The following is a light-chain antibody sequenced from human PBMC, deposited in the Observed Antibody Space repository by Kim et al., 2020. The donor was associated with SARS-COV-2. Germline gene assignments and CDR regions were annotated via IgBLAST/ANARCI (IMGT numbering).Light chain of an antibody. CDR1: QGIDNY. CDR3: QQYHAYPRT. J-gene: IGKJ1*01. V-gene: IGKV1-16*02. Sequence: ASVGDSVTITCQASQGIDNYVAWFQQKPGKAPKSLIYGASNLQTGVPSKFSGRGSGTDFSLTINSLQPEDVATYYCQQYHAYPRTFGQGTKVDIK. CDR2: GAS.